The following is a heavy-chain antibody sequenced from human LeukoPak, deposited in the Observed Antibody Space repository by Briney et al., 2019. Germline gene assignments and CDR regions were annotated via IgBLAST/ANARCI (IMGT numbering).Heavy chain of an antibody. CDR1: GFTFSNYS. CDR3: AKGRGTTVTAAANY. Sequence: PGGSLRLCCAASGFTFSNYSMSWVRQAPGKGLEWVSTISGTGGTTYYADSVKGRFTISRDNSKNTLFLQFNSLRADDTAVYYCAKGRGTTVTAAANYWGQGTLVTVSS. J-gene: IGHJ4*02. V-gene: IGHV3-23*01. D-gene: IGHD4-17*01. CDR2: ISGTGGTT.